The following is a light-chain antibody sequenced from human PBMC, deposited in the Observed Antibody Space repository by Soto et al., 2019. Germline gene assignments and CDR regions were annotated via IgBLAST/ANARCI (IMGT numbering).Light chain of an antibody. J-gene: IGKJ3*01. CDR1: QGIGNY. CDR3: QNYISAPVT. V-gene: IGKV1-27*01. CDR2: AAS. Sequence: DIQMTQSPSSLSASVGDRITITCRASQGIGNYLAWYQQKPGKVPRLLIYAASTLQSGVPSRFSGSGSGTDFTLTISSLQPEDVATYYCQNYISAPVTFGPGTKVDIK.